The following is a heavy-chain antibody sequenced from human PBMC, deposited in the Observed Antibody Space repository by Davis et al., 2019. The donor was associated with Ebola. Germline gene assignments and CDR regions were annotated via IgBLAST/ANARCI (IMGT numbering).Heavy chain of an antibody. Sequence: ASVKVSCKVSGYSLIELSIHWVRQAPGKGLEWVGTFDPEDGETISAQRFQDRVMTEDTSTDTAYMELNSLTSDDTAIYYCTMRGITGGFDYWGQGTLVTVSS. D-gene: IGHD2-8*02. V-gene: IGHV1-24*01. CDR3: TMRGITGGFDY. CDR2: FDPEDGET. J-gene: IGHJ4*02. CDR1: GYSLIELS.